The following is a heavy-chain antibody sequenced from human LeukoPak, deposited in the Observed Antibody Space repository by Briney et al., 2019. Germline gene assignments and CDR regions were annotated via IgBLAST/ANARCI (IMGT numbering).Heavy chain of an antibody. CDR1: GGSISSHY. Sequence: SETLSLTCTVSGGSISSHYWSWIRQPPGKGLEWIGYIYYSGSTNYNPSLKSRVTISEDTSKNQFSLKLSSVTAADTAVYYCARARPLVGYFDYWGQGTLVTVSS. J-gene: IGHJ4*02. CDR3: ARARPLVGYFDY. V-gene: IGHV4-59*11. CDR2: IYYSGST. D-gene: IGHD2-8*02.